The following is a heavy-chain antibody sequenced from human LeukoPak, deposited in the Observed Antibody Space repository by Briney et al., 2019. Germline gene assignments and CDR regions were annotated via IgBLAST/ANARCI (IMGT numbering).Heavy chain of an antibody. CDR3: ARAAGHYFDY. V-gene: IGHV3-48*04. CDR2: ITSTSSGL. J-gene: IGHJ4*02. CDR1: GFTFKSYS. Sequence: GGSLRLSCVASGFTFKSYSMNWVRQAPGKGLEWVSFITSTSSGLFYSDSVKGRFTVSRDNARNSLYLQMNSLTAEDTAVYYCARAAGHYFDYWGQGSLVTVSS. D-gene: IGHD3-10*01.